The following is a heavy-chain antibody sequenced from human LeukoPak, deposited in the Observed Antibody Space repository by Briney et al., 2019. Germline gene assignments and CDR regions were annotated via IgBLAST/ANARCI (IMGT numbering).Heavy chain of an antibody. CDR2: IYHSGAT. CDR3: ARNGGNSDYDY. Sequence: SETLSLTCAVSGGSISSSSSICWTWVRQPPGKWLEWIGEIYHSGATNYNPSLKSRVTMLLDKSKNQFPLKLNSVTAADTAVYYCARNGGNSDYDYWGQGTLVTVSA. J-gene: IGHJ4*02. CDR1: GGSISSSSSIC. V-gene: IGHV4-4*02. D-gene: IGHD4-23*01.